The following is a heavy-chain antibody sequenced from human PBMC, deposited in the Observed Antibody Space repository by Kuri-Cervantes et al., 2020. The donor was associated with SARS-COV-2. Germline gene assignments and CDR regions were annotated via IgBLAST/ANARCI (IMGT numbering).Heavy chain of an antibody. CDR3: ARNGEANYFDP. Sequence: GESLKIPCAASGFTFSSYGMHWVRQAPGKGLEWVAVISYDGSNKYYADSVKGRFTISRDNSKNTLYLQMNSLRAEDTAVYYCARNGEANYFDPWGQGTLVTVSS. V-gene: IGHV3-30*19. CDR1: GFTFSSYG. CDR2: ISYDGSNK. D-gene: IGHD5-24*01. J-gene: IGHJ5*02.